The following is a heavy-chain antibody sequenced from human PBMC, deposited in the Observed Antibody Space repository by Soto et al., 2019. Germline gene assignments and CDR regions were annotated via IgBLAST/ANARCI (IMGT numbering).Heavy chain of an antibody. CDR2: ISGSGGST. J-gene: IGHJ4*02. Sequence: GGSLRLSCAASGFTFSSYAMSWVRQAPGKGLEWVSAISGSGGSTYYADSVKGRFTISRDNSKNTLYLQMSSLRAEDTAVYYCAKDRYSSSSGFIMFDYWGQGTLVTVSS. V-gene: IGHV3-23*01. CDR1: GFTFSSYA. CDR3: AKDRYSSSSGFIMFDY. D-gene: IGHD6-6*01.